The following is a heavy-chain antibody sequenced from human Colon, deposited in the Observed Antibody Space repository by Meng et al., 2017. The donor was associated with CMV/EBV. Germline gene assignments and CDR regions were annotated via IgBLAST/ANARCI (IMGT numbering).Heavy chain of an antibody. J-gene: IGHJ5*02. CDR1: GFTFSNYG. CDR2: ISYDGSNQ. V-gene: IGHV3-30*18. CDR3: AKPRTAMSNNWLDP. Sequence: SGFTFSNYGMHWVRQAPGKGLEWVAVISYDGSNQYYADSVKGRFTVSRDNSKNMLYLQMNSLRTEDTAVYYCAKPRTAMSNNWLDPWGQGTLVTVSS. D-gene: IGHD5-18*01.